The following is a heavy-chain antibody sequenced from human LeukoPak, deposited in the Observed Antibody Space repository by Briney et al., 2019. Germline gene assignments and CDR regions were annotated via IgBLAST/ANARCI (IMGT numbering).Heavy chain of an antibody. J-gene: IGHJ5*02. CDR1: GGSISSGSYY. D-gene: IGHD2-15*01. V-gene: IGHV4-61*02. Sequence: TSETLSLTCTVSGGSISSGSYYWSWIRQPAGKGLEWIGRIYTSGSTNYNPSLKSRVTISVDTSKNQFSLKLSSVTAADTAVYYCARDPGAAFNWFDPWGQGTLVTVSS. CDR3: ARDPGAAFNWFDP. CDR2: IYTSGST.